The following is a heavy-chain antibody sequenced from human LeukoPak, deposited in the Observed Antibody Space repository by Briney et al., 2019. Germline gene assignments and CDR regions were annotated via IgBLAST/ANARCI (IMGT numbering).Heavy chain of an antibody. Sequence: HPGRSLTLSCAASGFTFSSYAMHWVRQAPGKGLEWVAVISYDGSNKYYADSVKGRFTISRDNSKNTLYLQMNSLRAEDTAVYYCARDLDSYYYGMDVWGQGTTVTVSS. CDR1: GFTFSSYA. V-gene: IGHV3-30-3*01. J-gene: IGHJ6*02. CDR3: ARDLDSYYYGMDV. CDR2: ISYDGSNK. D-gene: IGHD3-9*01.